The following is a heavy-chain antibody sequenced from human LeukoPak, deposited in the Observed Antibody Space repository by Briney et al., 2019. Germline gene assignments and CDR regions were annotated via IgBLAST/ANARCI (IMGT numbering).Heavy chain of an antibody. CDR2: IIPIFGTA. Sequence: SVKVSCKASGGTFSSYAINWVRQAPGQGLEWMGGIIPIFGTANYAQKFQGRVTITADESTSTAYMELSSLRSEDTAVYYCARPSSEIKGAYYSYMDVWGKGTTVTISS. V-gene: IGHV1-69*01. CDR3: ARPSSEIKGAYYSYMDV. J-gene: IGHJ6*03. D-gene: IGHD3-16*01. CDR1: GGTFSSYA.